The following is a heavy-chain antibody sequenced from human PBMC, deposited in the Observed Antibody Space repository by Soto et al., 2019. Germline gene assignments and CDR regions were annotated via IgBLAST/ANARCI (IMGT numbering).Heavy chain of an antibody. D-gene: IGHD1-1*01. CDR1: GFIFSSYA. J-gene: IGHJ4*02. V-gene: IGHV3-30-3*01. CDR2: ISSDGSNR. Sequence: QVQLVESGGGVVQPGRSLRLSCAASGFIFSSYAMHWVRQAPGKGLEWVAVISSDGSNRYYADSVGGRFTISRDNSENTVYLHMSSLTGDDTAVFYGAKAPWNLAHTHYFDFWGQGTLVTVSS. CDR3: AKAPWNLAHTHYFDF.